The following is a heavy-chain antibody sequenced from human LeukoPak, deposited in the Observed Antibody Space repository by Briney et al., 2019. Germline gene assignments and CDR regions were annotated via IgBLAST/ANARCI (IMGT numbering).Heavy chain of an antibody. CDR3: AHPYSSSWYYFGY. CDR1: GGTFSSYA. V-gene: IGHV1-69*06. J-gene: IGHJ4*02. CDR2: IIPIFGTA. D-gene: IGHD6-13*01. Sequence: SVKVSCKASGGTFSSYAISWVRQAPGQGLEWMGGIIPIFGTANYAQKFQGRVTITADKSTSTAYMELSSLRSEDTAVYYCAHPYSSSWYYFGYWGQGTLVTVSS.